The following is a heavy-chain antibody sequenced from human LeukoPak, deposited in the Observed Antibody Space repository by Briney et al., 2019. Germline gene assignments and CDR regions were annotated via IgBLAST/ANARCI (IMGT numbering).Heavy chain of an antibody. CDR2: IKQDGSEK. Sequence: GGSLRLSCAASGFTFSSYWMSWVRQAPGKGLEWVANIKQDGSEKYYVDSVKGRFTISRDNAKNSLYLQMNSLRAEDTAVYYCAREGLGSVVVVAASPENVWGKGTTVTVSS. D-gene: IGHD2-15*01. CDR1: GFTFSSYW. V-gene: IGHV3-7*01. CDR3: AREGLGSVVVVAASPENV. J-gene: IGHJ6*04.